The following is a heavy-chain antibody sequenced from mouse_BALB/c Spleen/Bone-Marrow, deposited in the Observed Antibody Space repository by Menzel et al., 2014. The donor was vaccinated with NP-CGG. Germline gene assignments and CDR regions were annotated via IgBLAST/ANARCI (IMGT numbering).Heavy chain of an antibody. Sequence: VQLQQSGAELAKPGASVKMSCKASGYTFTSYWIHWVKQRPGQGLEWIGYINPSTGYTEYNQKFKDKATLTADESSSTAYMQLSSLTSEDSAVYYCAPYSHEGVAYWGQGTLVTVSA. CDR2: INPSTGYT. V-gene: IGHV1-7*01. J-gene: IGHJ3*01. CDR1: GYTFTSYW. D-gene: IGHD2-12*01. CDR3: APYSHEGVAY.